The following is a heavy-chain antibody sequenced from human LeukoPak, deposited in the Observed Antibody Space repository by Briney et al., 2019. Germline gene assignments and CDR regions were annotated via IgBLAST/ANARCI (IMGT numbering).Heavy chain of an antibody. CDR2: IIPILGIA. V-gene: IGHV1-69*04. Sequence: ASVKVSCKASGGTFSSYTISWVRQAPGQGLEWVGRIIPILGIANYAQKFQGRVTITADKSTSTAYMELSSLRSEDTAVYYCARDXGSSTRAPPDYWGQGTLVTVSS. CDR3: ARDXGSSTRAPPDY. CDR1: GGTFSSYT. J-gene: IGHJ4*02. D-gene: IGHD2-2*01.